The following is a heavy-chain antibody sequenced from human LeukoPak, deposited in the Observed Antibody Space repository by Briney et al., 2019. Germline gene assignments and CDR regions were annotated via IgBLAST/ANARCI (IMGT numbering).Heavy chain of an antibody. CDR3: AKVLGMWLLMIGFDY. V-gene: IGHV3-23*01. J-gene: IGHJ4*02. D-gene: IGHD3-22*01. Sequence: GGSLRLSCAASGFTFSSYAMSWVRQALGKGLEWVSAISGSGGSTYYADSVKGRFTISRDNSKNTLYLQMNSLRAEDTAVYYCAKVLGMWLLMIGFDYWGQGTLVTVSS. CDR2: ISGSGGST. CDR1: GFTFSSYA.